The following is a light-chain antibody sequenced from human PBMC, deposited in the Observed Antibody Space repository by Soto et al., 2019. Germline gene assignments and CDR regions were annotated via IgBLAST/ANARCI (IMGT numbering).Light chain of an antibody. Sequence: DIQMTQSPSTLSASVGDRVTITCRASQSISSWLAWYQQKPGKAPKLLIYDASSLESGVTSRFSGSRSGTEFTLTNSSLQPDDVATYYCQQYNSYSWTFGQGTKVEIK. CDR3: QQYNSYSWT. CDR1: QSISSW. V-gene: IGKV1-5*01. J-gene: IGKJ1*01. CDR2: DAS.